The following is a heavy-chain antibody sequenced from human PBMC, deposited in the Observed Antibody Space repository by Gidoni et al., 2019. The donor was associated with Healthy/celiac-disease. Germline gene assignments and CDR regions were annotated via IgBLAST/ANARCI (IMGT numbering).Heavy chain of an antibody. Sequence: QVQLVESGGGVVQPGRSLRLSCAASGFTFSSYGMPWVRQAPGKGLEWVAVIWYDGSNKYYADSVKGRFTISRDNSKNTLYLQMNSLRAEDTAVYYCAREKSCGGDCYRPYYYYGMDVWGQGTTVTVSS. CDR1: GFTFSSYG. CDR2: IWYDGSNK. D-gene: IGHD2-21*02. V-gene: IGHV3-33*01. CDR3: AREKSCGGDCYRPYYYYGMDV. J-gene: IGHJ6*02.